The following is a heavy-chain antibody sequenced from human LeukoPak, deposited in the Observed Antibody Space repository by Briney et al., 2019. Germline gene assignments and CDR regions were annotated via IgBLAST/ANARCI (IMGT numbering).Heavy chain of an antibody. Sequence: GGSLRLSCAASGFTFSIYAMSWVRQAPGKGLEWVSSITAGGGSTYYVDSVKGRFTISRDNSKNTLFLQMNSLRAGDTAVYYCARRVGPQWLAYDYWGQGTLVTVSS. CDR1: GFTFSIYA. J-gene: IGHJ4*02. D-gene: IGHD6-19*01. V-gene: IGHV3-23*01. CDR3: ARRVGPQWLAYDY. CDR2: ITAGGGST.